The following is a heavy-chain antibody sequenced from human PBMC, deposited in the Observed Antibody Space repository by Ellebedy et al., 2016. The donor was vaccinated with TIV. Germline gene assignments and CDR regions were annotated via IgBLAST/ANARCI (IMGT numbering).Heavy chain of an antibody. Sequence: PGGSLRLSCAASGFTFSTFWMTRVRQAPGKGLEWVANMKHDGFGKYYVDSVKGRFTISRDNARNSLFLQMNGLRAEDTAVYYCATYSGSYWGQGTLVTVSS. CDR3: ATYSGSY. D-gene: IGHD1-26*01. CDR1: GFTFSTFW. CDR2: MKHDGFGK. J-gene: IGHJ4*02. V-gene: IGHV3-7*01.